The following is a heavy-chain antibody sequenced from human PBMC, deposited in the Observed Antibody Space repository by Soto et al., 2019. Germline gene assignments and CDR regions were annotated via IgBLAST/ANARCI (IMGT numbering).Heavy chain of an antibody. J-gene: IGHJ6*02. CDR3: ARESLHYDLYGRDV. Sequence: QVQLVQSGAEVKKPGASVKVSCKASGYTFTDYYVHWVRQAPGQGLEWMGWIKSDSGTTHYAQKFEGRVTMTRDTSISTAFLALSTLRSDDTAVYYCARESLHYDLYGRDVWGQGTTVTVS. CDR2: IKSDSGTT. D-gene: IGHD3-16*01. CDR1: GYTFTDYY. V-gene: IGHV1-2*02.